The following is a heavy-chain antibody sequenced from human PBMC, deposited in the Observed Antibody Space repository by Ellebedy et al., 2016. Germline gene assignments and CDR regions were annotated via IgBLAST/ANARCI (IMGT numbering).Heavy chain of an antibody. CDR1: GFTFSSYS. V-gene: IGHV3-48*02. Sequence: GGSLRLSCAASGFTFSSYSMNWVRQAPGKGLEWVSYISSSSSTIYYADSVKGRFTISRDNAKNSLYLQMNSLRDEDTAVYYCARTDTGDRAHHYGMDVWGQGTTVTVSS. D-gene: IGHD7-27*01. CDR2: ISSSSSTI. CDR3: ARTDTGDRAHHYGMDV. J-gene: IGHJ6*02.